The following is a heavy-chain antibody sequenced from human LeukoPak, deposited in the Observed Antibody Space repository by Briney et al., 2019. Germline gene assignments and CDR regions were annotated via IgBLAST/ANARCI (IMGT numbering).Heavy chain of an antibody. J-gene: IGHJ4*02. CDR2: IYYSGST. D-gene: IGHD3-22*01. Sequence: PSETLSLTCTVSGGSISSYYWSWIRQPPGKGLKWIGYIYYSGSTNYNPSLQSRVTISVDTSKNQFSLKLRSVTAADTAVYYCARVTGYMIEDYFDDWGQGTLVTVSS. V-gene: IGHV4-59*01. CDR1: GGSISSYY. CDR3: ARVTGYMIEDYFDD.